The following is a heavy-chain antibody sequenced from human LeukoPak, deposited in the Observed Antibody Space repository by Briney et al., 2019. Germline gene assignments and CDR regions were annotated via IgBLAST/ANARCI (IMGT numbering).Heavy chain of an antibody. Sequence: KASQPLTLPCTVSGGPFSSGDYYWSWIRQPPGKGLEWIGYIYYSGSTYYNPSLKSRVTISVDTSKNQFSLKLSSVTAADTAVYYCAREERGVVVYWGQEPWSPSPQ. CDR3: AREERGVVVY. CDR2: IYYSGST. V-gene: IGHV4-30-4*01. D-gene: IGHD3-10*01. CDR1: GGPFSSGDYY. J-gene: IGHJ4*01.